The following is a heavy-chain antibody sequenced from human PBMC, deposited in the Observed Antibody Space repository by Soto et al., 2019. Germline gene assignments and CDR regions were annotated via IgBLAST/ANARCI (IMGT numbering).Heavy chain of an antibody. V-gene: IGHV3-23*01. CDR1: GFTFSDFA. J-gene: IGHJ6*02. Sequence: GGSLRLSCAASGFTFSDFAMSWVRKAPGKGLEWVSTFTAAGRNTFYADSVKGRFTISRDNSKSTLYLHVNSLRVDDTAVYYCAKMGGGNIPKIFHVWGQGTPVTVSS. CDR2: FTAAGRNT. D-gene: IGHD3-16*01. CDR3: AKMGGGNIPKIFHV.